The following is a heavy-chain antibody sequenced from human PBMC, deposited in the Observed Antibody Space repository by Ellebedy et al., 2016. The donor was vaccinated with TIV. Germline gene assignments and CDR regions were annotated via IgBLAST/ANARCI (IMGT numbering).Heavy chain of an antibody. CDR1: GDSISSSGSY. D-gene: IGHD6-13*01. Sequence: MPSETLSLTCIVSGDSISSSGSYWGWIRQPPGKGLEWIGTLSYSGSTYYNPSLKSRVTISVDTSKNQFSLKLSSVTAADTAVYYCARIKSSSWGQGTLVTVSS. V-gene: IGHV4-39*01. CDR3: ARIKSSS. J-gene: IGHJ4*02. CDR2: LSYSGST.